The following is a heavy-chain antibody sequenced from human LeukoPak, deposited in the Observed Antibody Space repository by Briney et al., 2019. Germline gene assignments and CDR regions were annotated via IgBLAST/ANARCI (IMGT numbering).Heavy chain of an antibody. CDR3: AVSIAVAGTSAFDI. CDR1: GYTFTSYA. J-gene: IGHJ3*02. CDR2: INAGNGNT. V-gene: IGHV1-3*03. Sequence: GASVKVSCKASGYTFTSYAMHWVRQAPGQRLEWMGWINAGNGNTKYSQEFQGRVTITRDTSASTAYMELSSLRSEDMAVYYCAVSIAVAGTSAFDIWGQGTMVTVSS. D-gene: IGHD6-19*01.